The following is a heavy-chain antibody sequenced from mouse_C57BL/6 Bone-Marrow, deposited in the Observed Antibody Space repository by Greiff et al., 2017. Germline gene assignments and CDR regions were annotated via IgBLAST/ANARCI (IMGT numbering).Heavy chain of an antibody. CDR3: ARRGDSSAWFAY. J-gene: IGHJ3*01. CDR2: IYPRSGNT. CDR1: GYTFTSYG. D-gene: IGHD3-2*02. V-gene: IGHV1-81*01. Sequence: LVESGAELARPGASVKLSCKASGYTFTSYGISWVKQRTGQGLEWIGEIYPRSGNTYYNEKFKGKATLTADKSSSTAYMELRSLTSEDSAVYFCARRGDSSAWFAYWGQGTLVTVSA.